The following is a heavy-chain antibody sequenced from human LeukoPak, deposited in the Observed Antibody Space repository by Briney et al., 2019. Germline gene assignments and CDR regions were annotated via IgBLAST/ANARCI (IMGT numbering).Heavy chain of an antibody. V-gene: IGHV1-2*02. CDR2: INPNSGGT. D-gene: IGHD1-26*01. CDR1: GYTFTGYY. CDR3: AREAWGRANKTWFDP. Sequence: ASVKVSCKASGYTFTGYYMHWVPHAPGQGFEWMGWINPNSGGTNYAQNFQGRVTMTRDTPISTAYMELSRLRSDDTAVYYLAREAWGRANKTWFDPWGQGNLVTVSS. J-gene: IGHJ5*02.